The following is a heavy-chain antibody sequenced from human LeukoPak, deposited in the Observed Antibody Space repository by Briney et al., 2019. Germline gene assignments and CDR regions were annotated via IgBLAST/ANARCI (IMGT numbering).Heavy chain of an antibody. CDR1: GYTFTSYD. D-gene: IGHD3-3*01. V-gene: IGHV1-8*01. Sequence: ASVKVSCKASGYTFTSYDINWVRQATGQGLEWMGWMNPNSGNTGYAQKFQGRVTMTRNTSISTAYMELSSLRSEDTAVYYCAREEGRDFWSGYYRGEFDYWGQGTLVTVSS. J-gene: IGHJ4*02. CDR2: MNPNSGNT. CDR3: AREEGRDFWSGYYRGEFDY.